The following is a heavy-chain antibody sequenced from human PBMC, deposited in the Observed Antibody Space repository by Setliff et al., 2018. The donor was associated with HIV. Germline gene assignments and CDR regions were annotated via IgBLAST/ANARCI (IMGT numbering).Heavy chain of an antibody. Sequence: ASVKVSCKASGYTFTSYGISWVRQAPGQGLEWMGWSSAYNGNTHHAQRLQGRVTMTTDTSTRTAYMELRSLRSDDTAVYYCARQFLDWSNDYYSRYYMDVWGKGTTVTVSS. CDR1: GYTFTSYG. CDR2: SSAYNGNT. J-gene: IGHJ6*03. CDR3: ARQFLDWSNDYYSRYYMDV. V-gene: IGHV1-18*01. D-gene: IGHD3-3*01.